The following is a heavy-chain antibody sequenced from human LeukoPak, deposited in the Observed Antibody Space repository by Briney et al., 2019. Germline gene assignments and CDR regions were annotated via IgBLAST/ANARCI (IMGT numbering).Heavy chain of an antibody. Sequence: PSETLSPTCTVSGGSISSYYWSWIRQPAGKGLEWIGRIYTSGSTNYNPSLKSRVTMSVDTSKNQFSLKLSSVTAADTAVYYCARSRDGYNLYYYYYYMDVWGKGTTVTVSS. CDR1: GGSISSYY. J-gene: IGHJ6*03. D-gene: IGHD5-24*01. CDR3: ARSRDGYNLYYYYYYMDV. CDR2: IYTSGST. V-gene: IGHV4-4*07.